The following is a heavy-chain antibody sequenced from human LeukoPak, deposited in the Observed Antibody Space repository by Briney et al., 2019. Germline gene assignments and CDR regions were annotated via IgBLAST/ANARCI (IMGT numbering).Heavy chain of an antibody. D-gene: IGHD3-9*01. V-gene: IGHV4-39*07. CDR2: INHSGST. CDR3: ASLLRYFDWLGFDP. CDR1: GGSISSSSYY. Sequence: SETLSLTCTVSGGSISSSSYYWGWIRQPPGKGLEWIESINHSGSTYYNPSLKSRVTISVDTSKNQFSLKLSSVTAADTAVYYCASLLRYFDWLGFDPWGQGTLVTVSS. J-gene: IGHJ5*02.